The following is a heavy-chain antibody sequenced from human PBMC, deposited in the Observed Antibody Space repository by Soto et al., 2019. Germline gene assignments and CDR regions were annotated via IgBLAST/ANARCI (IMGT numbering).Heavy chain of an antibody. D-gene: IGHD2-15*01. J-gene: IGHJ4*02. CDR3: AKACSGGSCWDY. V-gene: IGHV3-9*01. Sequence: GGSLRLSCAASGFTFDDYAMHWVRQAPGKGLEWVSGISWNSGSIGYADSVKGRFTISRDNAKNSLYLQMNSLRAEDTALYYCAKACSGGSCWDYWGQGTPVTVSS. CDR2: ISWNSGSI. CDR1: GFTFDDYA.